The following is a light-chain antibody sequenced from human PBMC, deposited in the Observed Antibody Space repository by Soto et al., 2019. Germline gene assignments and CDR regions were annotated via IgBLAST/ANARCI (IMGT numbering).Light chain of an antibody. Sequence: DSVMTQSPDSLAVSRGERSTINCNSSQSVLYKSNNKDSLAGYQQPPGQAPKLLXARXATLQRGGPSRLSGSGSVTEFPLTISSLQPEDFANYYCQKCKVATCTFGGGTKVDIK. CDR3: QKCKVATCT. J-gene: IGKJ4*01. CDR2: RXA. CDR1: QSVLYKSNNKDS. V-gene: IGKV4-1*01.